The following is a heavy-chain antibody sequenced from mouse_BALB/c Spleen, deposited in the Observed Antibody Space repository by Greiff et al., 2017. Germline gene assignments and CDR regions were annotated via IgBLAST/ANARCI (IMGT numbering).Heavy chain of an antibody. D-gene: IGHD1-1*01. J-gene: IGHJ1*01. V-gene: IGHV1S29*02. CDR2: IYPYNGGT. CDR3: ARGEDYYGSSDDWYFDV. CDR1: GYTFTDYN. Sequence: EVQLQQSGPELVKPGASVKISCKASGYTFTDYNMHWVKQSHGKSLEWIGYIYPYNGGTGYNQKFKSKATLTVDNSSSTAYMELRSLTSEDSAVYYCARGEDYYGSSDDWYFDVWGAGTTVTVSS.